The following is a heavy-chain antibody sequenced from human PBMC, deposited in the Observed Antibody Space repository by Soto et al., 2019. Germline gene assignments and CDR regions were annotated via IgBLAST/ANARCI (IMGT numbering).Heavy chain of an antibody. CDR2: INDDGSER. Sequence: EVQLVESGGGLVQPGGSLRLSCAVSGFSFGSYWMSWVRQAPGKGLEWLASINDDGSERYYLDSVKGRFTISRDNAKDSLSLQMNSLRGEDTAFYYCARDVGPVTIFGEALSGYFDFWGQGTLVTVSS. D-gene: IGHD3-3*01. CDR3: ARDVGPVTIFGEALSGYFDF. J-gene: IGHJ4*02. V-gene: IGHV3-7*03. CDR1: GFSFGSYW.